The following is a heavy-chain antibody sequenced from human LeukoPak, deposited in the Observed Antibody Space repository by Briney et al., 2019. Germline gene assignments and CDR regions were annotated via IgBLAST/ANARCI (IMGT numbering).Heavy chain of an antibody. J-gene: IGHJ6*02. CDR2: IYHSGST. Sequence: SETLSLTCAVSGGSISSSNWWSWVRQPPGKGLEWIGEIYHSGSTNYNPSLKSRVTISVDKSKNQFSLKLSSVTAADTAVYYCARGVGCSSTSRPYYYYGMDVWGQGTTVTVSS. CDR1: GGSISSSNW. CDR3: ARGVGCSSTSRPYYYYGMDV. D-gene: IGHD2-2*01. V-gene: IGHV4-4*02.